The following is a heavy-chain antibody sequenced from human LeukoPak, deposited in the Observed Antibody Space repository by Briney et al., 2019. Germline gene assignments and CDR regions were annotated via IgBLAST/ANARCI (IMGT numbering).Heavy chain of an antibody. V-gene: IGHV3-23*01. Sequence: GGSLRLSCAASGFTFNSYGMSWVRQAPGKGLEWVSGISGSGGSTYYADSVKGRFTISRDNSKNTLYLQMNSLRAEDTAVYYCARDHGDYAYWGQGTLVTVSS. J-gene: IGHJ4*02. CDR2: ISGSGGST. D-gene: IGHD4-17*01. CDR1: GFTFNSYG. CDR3: ARDHGDYAY.